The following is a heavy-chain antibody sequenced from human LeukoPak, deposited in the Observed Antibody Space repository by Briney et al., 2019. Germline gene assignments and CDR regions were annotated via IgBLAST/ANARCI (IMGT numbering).Heavy chain of an antibody. CDR2: IRYDGSNK. Sequence: PGGSLRLSCAASGFTFSSYGMHWVRQAPGKGLEWVAFIRYDGSNKYYADSVKGRFTIFRDNSKNTLYLQMNSLRAEDTAVYYCARDVAAAAVYYFDYWGQGTLVTVSS. J-gene: IGHJ4*02. CDR3: ARDVAAAAVYYFDY. CDR1: GFTFSSYG. D-gene: IGHD6-13*01. V-gene: IGHV3-30*02.